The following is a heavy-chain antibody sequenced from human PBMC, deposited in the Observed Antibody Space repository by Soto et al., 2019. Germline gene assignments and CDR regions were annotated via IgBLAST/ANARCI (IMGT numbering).Heavy chain of an antibody. V-gene: IGHV3-30*18. J-gene: IGHJ4*02. CDR2: ISYDGSNK. D-gene: IGHD2-21*01. CDR3: AKDAVYNDGLWLVGN. CDR1: GFTFSSYG. Sequence: QVQLVESGGGVVQPGRSLRLSCAASGFTFSSYGMHWVRQAPGKGLEWVAVISYDGSNKYYADPVKGRFTISKDNSKNTLYLQMDSLRADDTAIYYCAKDAVYNDGLWLVGNWGQGTLVTVSS.